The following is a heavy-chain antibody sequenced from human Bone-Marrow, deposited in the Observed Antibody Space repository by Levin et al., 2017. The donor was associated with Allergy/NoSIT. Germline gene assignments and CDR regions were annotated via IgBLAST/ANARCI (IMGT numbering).Heavy chain of an antibody. CDR1: GYTLTELS. J-gene: IGHJ4*02. CDR3: VAGGVSGGFDY. V-gene: IGHV1-24*01. CDR2: FDPEDDDT. D-gene: IGHD5/OR15-5a*01. Sequence: ASVKVSCNVSGYTLTELSYHWVRQAPGKGLEWMGGFDPEDDDTIFAQKFQGRLTMTEDTSTDTAYMELSSLTFDDSAFYFCVAGGVSGGFDYWGQGSLVTVSS.